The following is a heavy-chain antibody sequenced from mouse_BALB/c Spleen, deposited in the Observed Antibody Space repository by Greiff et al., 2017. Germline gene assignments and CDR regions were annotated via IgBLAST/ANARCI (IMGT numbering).Heavy chain of an antibody. CDR1: GYTFTSYW. Sequence: QVQLQQSGAELAKPGASVKMSCKASGYTFTSYWMHWVKQRPGQGLEWIGYINPSTGYTEYNQKFKDKATLTADKSSSTAYMQLSSLTSEDSAVYYCARGVVRDYWGQGTTLTVAS. CDR2: INPSTGYT. V-gene: IGHV1-7*01. CDR3: ARGVVRDY. J-gene: IGHJ2*01. D-gene: IGHD1-1*01.